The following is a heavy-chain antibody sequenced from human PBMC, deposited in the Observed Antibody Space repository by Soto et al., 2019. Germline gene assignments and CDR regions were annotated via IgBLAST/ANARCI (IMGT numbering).Heavy chain of an antibody. CDR2: IYYSGST. J-gene: IGHJ6*02. CDR1: GGSISSGGYY. V-gene: IGHV4-31*03. CDR3: ARVSSWSGYYYYGMDV. Sequence: SETLSLTCTVSGGSISSGGYYWSWIRQHPGKGLEWIGYIYYSGSTYYNPSLKSRVTISVDTSKNQFSLKLSSVTAADTTVYYCARVSSWSGYYYYGMDVWGQGTTVTVSS. D-gene: IGHD6-13*01.